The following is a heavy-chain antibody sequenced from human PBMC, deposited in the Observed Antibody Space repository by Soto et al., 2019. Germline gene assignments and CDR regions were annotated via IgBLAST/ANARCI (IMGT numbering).Heavy chain of an antibody. CDR1: GGSISSEYFH. CDR3: AREDDGGDRDYYGLDV. Sequence: QVQLQQSGPGLVEPSQTLSLTCAVSGGSISSEYFHWTWIRQSPEKGLEWIGYIHYTGSIMYNPSFKSRLTMAVDTTKNQFSLQLTSVTAADTAVYFCAREDDGGDRDYYGLDVWGQGTTVTVSS. D-gene: IGHD2-21*02. J-gene: IGHJ6*02. CDR2: IHYTGSI. V-gene: IGHV4-30-4*08.